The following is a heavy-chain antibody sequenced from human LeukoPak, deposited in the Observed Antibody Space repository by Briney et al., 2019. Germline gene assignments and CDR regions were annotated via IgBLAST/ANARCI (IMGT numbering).Heavy chain of an antibody. CDR2: IYTSGST. V-gene: IGHV4-4*07. Sequence: SETLSLTCTVSGGSISSYYRSWIRQPAGKGLEWIGRIYTSGSTNYNPSLKSRVTMSVDTSKNQFSLKLSSVTAADTAVYYCARECGGSCYSRWFDPWGQGTLVTVSS. D-gene: IGHD2-15*01. J-gene: IGHJ5*02. CDR3: ARECGGSCYSRWFDP. CDR1: GGSISSYY.